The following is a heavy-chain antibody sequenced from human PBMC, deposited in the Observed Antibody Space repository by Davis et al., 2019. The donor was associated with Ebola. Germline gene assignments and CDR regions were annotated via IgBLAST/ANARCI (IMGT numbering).Heavy chain of an antibody. Sequence: HTGGSLRLSCAVSGFTITNYWTHWVRQAPGKGLVWVSRIKSDGSTIYADSVKGRFTISRDNSKNTLYLQMNSLRAEDTAVYYCARAILEYYDFWSGYPFYGMDVWGQGTTVTVSS. CDR2: IKSDGST. J-gene: IGHJ6*02. CDR3: ARAILEYYDFWSGYPFYGMDV. V-gene: IGHV3-74*01. D-gene: IGHD3-3*01. CDR1: GFTITNYW.